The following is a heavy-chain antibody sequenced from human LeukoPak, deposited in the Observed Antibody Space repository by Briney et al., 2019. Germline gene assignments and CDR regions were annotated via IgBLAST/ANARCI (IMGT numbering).Heavy chain of an antibody. Sequence: SETLSLTCTVSGGTISGYYYNWIRQSPGKGLEWIGFIHSSGSTTYNPSLKSRVTISVDMSKNHSSLKLTPVTAADTAVYCCARMYSSSSYFDYWGQGTLVTVSS. CDR2: IHSSGST. V-gene: IGHV4-59*08. J-gene: IGHJ4*02. CDR3: ARMYSSSSYFDY. CDR1: GGTISGYY. D-gene: IGHD6-6*01.